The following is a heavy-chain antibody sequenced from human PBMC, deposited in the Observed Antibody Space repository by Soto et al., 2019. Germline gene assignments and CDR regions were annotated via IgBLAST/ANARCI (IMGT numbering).Heavy chain of an antibody. V-gene: IGHV3-33*01. D-gene: IGHD3-16*02. CDR1: GFTFSSYG. Sequence: GGSLRLSCAASGFTFSSYGMHWVRQAPGKGLEWVAVIWYDGSNKYYADSVKGRFTISRDNSKNTLYLQMNSLRAEDTAVYYCARPMGELSPTGSGAFDIWGQGTMVTVSS. J-gene: IGHJ3*02. CDR2: IWYDGSNK. CDR3: ARPMGELSPTGSGAFDI.